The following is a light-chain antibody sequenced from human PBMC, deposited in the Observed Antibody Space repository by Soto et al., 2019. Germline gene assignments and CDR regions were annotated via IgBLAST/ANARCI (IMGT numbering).Light chain of an antibody. V-gene: IGKV1-5*01. CDR1: QNINSW. CDR3: QKLNSYPIT. CDR2: DAS. Sequence: IQMTQSPSTVSASVGERVTITCRASQNINSWLAWYQQKPGRAPNVLIYDASSLESGVPSRFSGSGSGTEFTLTISSLQPEDFATYYCQKLNSYPITCGQGTRLEIK. J-gene: IGKJ5*01.